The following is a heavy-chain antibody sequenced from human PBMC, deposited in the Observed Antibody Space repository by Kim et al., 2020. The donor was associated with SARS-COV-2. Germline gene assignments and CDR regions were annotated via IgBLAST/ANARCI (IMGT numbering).Heavy chain of an antibody. J-gene: IGHJ2*01. CDR3: ARGRANL. V-gene: IGHV4-34*01. CDR2: HSGST. Sequence: HSGSTNYKPPLQRRVTISVDTSKNQCSLKLISVTAADTAVYYCARGRANLWGRGTLVTVSS.